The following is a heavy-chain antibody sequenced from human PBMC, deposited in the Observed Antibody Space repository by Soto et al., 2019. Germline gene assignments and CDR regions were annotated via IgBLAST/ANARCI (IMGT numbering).Heavy chain of an antibody. CDR3: ASSYTVGTFDI. Sequence: EVQLVESGGGLVQPGGSLRLSCAASGFTFSVYNMNWVRQVPGKGLDWDSYISANGGTTYYADSVRGRFTISRDNAKNSLYLQMNSLRVEDTAVYFCASSYTVGTFDIWGQGTLVTVSS. D-gene: IGHD3-16*02. V-gene: IGHV3-48*01. J-gene: IGHJ3*02. CDR1: GFTFSVYN. CDR2: ISANGGTT.